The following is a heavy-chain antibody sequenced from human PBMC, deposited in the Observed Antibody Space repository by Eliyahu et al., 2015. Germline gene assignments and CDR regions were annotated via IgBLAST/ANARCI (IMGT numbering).Heavy chain of an antibody. CDR3: AKGFSYDSSGPDAFDI. CDR2: ISGSGSGT. J-gene: IGHJ3*02. Sequence: GFTFSNYAMSWVRQAPGKGLEWVSAISGSGSGTYYADSVKGRFTISRDNSKNTLYLQMNSLRAEDTAVYYCAKGFSYDSSGPDAFDIWGQGTMVTVSS. V-gene: IGHV3-23*01. D-gene: IGHD3-22*01. CDR1: GFTFSNYA.